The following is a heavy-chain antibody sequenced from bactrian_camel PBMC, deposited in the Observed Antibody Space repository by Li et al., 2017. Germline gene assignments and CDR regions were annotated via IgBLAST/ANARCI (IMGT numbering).Heavy chain of an antibody. J-gene: IGHJ6*01. D-gene: IGHD4*01. CDR2: IRKSGGET. CDR1: GHSRGSNC. V-gene: IGHV3-3*01. Sequence: QLVESGGGLVQPGGSLRVSCVVSGHSRGSNCVGWFRLPPGRAPAEREGIAAIRKSGGETWYHESVKGRFTVSQDNAKNTVYLQMNSLKPGDTAVYYCAADGGVSDYVPRPFAYWGQGTQVTVS. CDR3: AADGGVSDYVPRPFAY.